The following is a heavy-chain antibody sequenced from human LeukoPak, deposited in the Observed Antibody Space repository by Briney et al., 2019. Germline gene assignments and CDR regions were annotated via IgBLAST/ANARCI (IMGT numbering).Heavy chain of an antibody. Sequence: GGSLRLSCAASGFTVSSNYMSWVHQAPGKELEWVSVIYGGGSIYYADSVKGRLTISRDNSKNTLYLQMNSLRAEDTAVYYCATGEPAAGSAYWGQGTLVTVSS. D-gene: IGHD6-13*01. V-gene: IGHV3-53*01. CDR3: ATGEPAAGSAY. J-gene: IGHJ4*02. CDR1: GFTVSSNY. CDR2: IYGGGSI.